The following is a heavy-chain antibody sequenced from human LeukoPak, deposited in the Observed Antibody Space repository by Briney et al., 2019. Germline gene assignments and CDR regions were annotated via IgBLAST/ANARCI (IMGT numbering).Heavy chain of an antibody. D-gene: IGHD3-10*01. V-gene: IGHV4-39*07. Sequence: SETLSLTCTVSGGSISSSSYYWGWIRQPPGKGLEWIGSIYYSGSTYYNPSLKSRVTISVDTSKNQFSLKLSSVTAADTAVYYCARNPYYYGSGGRYYFDYWGQGTLVTVSS. CDR2: IYYSGST. CDR1: GGSISSSSYY. J-gene: IGHJ4*02. CDR3: ARNPYYYGSGGRYYFDY.